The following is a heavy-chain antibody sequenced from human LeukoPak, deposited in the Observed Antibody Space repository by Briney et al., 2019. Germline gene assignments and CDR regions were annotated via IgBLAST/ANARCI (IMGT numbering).Heavy chain of an antibody. D-gene: IGHD5-24*01. J-gene: IGHJ3*02. CDR2: IYYSGST. CDR1: GGSISSSSYY. Sequence: SETLSLTCTVSGGSISSSSYYWGWIRQPPGKGLEWIGRIYYSGSTYYNPSLKSRVTISVDTSKNQFSLKLSSVTAADTAVYYCARHIAMATSNDAFDIWGQGTMVTVSS. V-gene: IGHV4-39*01. CDR3: ARHIAMATSNDAFDI.